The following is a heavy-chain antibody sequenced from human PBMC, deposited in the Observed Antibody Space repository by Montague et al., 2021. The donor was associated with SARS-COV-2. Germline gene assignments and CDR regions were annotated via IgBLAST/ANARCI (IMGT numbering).Heavy chain of an antibody. CDR3: ARGRTDLGAYYDCWRGYYWSGQNWFDP. J-gene: IGHJ5*01. V-gene: IGHV4-39*07. D-gene: IGHD3-3*01. Sequence: SETLSLTCTVSGGSISSSSYYWGWIRQPPGKGLEWIGSIYYSGSTYYNPSLKSRVTISVDTSKNQFSLKLSSVTAADTAVYYCARGRTDLGAYYDCWRGYYWSGQNWFDPWGQGTLVTVSS. CDR1: GGSISSSSYY. CDR2: IYYSGST.